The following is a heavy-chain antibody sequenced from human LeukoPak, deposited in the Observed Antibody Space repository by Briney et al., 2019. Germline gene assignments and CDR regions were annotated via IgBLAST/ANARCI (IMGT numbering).Heavy chain of an antibody. J-gene: IGHJ4*02. D-gene: IGHD6-13*01. CDR3: AGLPAADGSSSADY. V-gene: IGHV1-69*02. Sequence: SVKVSCKASGDTFSTYTINWVRQAPGQRLEWMGRIIPLLGKANYAQKFQGRVTITADKSTSTAYIDLGSLRSDDTAVYYCAGLPAADGSSSADYWGQGTLVTLSS. CDR1: GDTFSTYT. CDR2: IIPLLGKA.